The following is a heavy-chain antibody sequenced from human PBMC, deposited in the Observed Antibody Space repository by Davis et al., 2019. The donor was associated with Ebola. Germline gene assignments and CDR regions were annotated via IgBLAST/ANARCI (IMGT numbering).Heavy chain of an antibody. D-gene: IGHD2-15*01. CDR2: IDPSDSYT. CDR1: GYSFNNYW. V-gene: IGHV5-10-1*01. CDR3: ARDIPSSYNWFDP. J-gene: IGHJ5*02. Sequence: PGGPLRPSCKGPGYSFNNYWISWVRQLPGKGLEWLGRIDPSDSYTNYSPSFQGHITISVDRSVSSVFLQWSSLRASDTAIYYCARDIPSSYNWFDPWGQGTQVTVSS.